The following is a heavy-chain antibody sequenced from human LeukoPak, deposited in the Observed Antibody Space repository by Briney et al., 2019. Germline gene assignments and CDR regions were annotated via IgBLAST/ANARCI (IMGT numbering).Heavy chain of an antibody. V-gene: IGHV3-74*01. Sequence: GGSLRLSCAASGFTFSSYWMHWVRQAPGKGLVWVSRINSDVTTTNYADSVKGRFTISRDNAKNTLYLQMDSLRAEDTAVYYCTREDLGGMDYWGPGALVTVSS. CDR1: GFTFSSYW. CDR2: INSDVTTT. CDR3: TREDLGGMDY. D-gene: IGHD6-13*01. J-gene: IGHJ4*02.